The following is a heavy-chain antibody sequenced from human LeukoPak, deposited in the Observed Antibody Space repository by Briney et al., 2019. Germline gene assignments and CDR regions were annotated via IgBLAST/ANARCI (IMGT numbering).Heavy chain of an antibody. CDR3: ARDRNSPAKYYFDY. V-gene: IGHV3-30*04. CDR2: VSNDGRDK. Sequence: GGSLRLSRAASGFTFNAYAMHWVRQAPGKGLEWVAVVSNDGRDKHYADSMKGRFTISRDNSENTLYLQMNTLRAEDTAVYYCARDRNSPAKYYFDYWGQGTLVTVSS. D-gene: IGHD1-14*01. J-gene: IGHJ4*02. CDR1: GFTFNAYA.